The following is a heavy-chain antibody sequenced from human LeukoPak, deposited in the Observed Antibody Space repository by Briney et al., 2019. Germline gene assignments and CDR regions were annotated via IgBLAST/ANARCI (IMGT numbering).Heavy chain of an antibody. V-gene: IGHV4-30-4*08. D-gene: IGHD1-1*01. CDR2: IYYSGST. Sequence: SQTLSLTCTVSGGSISSGDYYWSWIRQPPGKGLEWIGYIYYSGSTYYNPSLKSRVTISVDTSKNQFSLKLSSVTAADTAVYYCTRVGPSLHWNSDYWGQGTLVTVSS. CDR3: TRVGPSLHWNSDY. J-gene: IGHJ4*02. CDR1: GGSISSGDYY.